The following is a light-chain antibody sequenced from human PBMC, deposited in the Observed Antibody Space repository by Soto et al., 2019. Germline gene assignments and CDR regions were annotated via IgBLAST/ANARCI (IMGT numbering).Light chain of an antibody. V-gene: IGLV2-14*03. Sequence: QSALTQPASVSGSPGQSITISCTGTNSDVGGYNYVSWYQQHPGKAPKLMIYDVSNRPSGVSDRFSGSKSGNTASLTISGLQAEDEADYYCSSYTSSIISSFGTGTKVTVL. CDR3: SSYTSSIISS. J-gene: IGLJ1*01. CDR2: DVS. CDR1: NSDVGGYNY.